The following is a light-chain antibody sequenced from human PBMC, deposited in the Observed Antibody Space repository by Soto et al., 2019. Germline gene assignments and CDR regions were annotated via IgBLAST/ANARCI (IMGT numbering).Light chain of an antibody. CDR3: QQYNSYSEWT. J-gene: IGKJ1*01. Sequence: DIQMTQSPSTLSASVGDRVTITCRASQSISSWLAWYQQKPGKAPKLLIYDASSSESGVPSRFSGSGSGTEFTLPISSRQHYDFAAYYYQQYNSYSEWTFGQGTKVEIK. CDR2: DAS. V-gene: IGKV1-5*01. CDR1: QSISSW.